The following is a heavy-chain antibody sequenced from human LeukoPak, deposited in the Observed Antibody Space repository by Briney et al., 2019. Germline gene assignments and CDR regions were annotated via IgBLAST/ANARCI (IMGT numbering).Heavy chain of an antibody. Sequence: ASVKVSCKASGYIFTGYYMHWVRQAPGQGLEWMGWINPNSGGTNYARKFQGRVTMTRDTSISTAYMELSRLRSDDTAVYYCARPLSGYDYTDFDYWGQGTLVTVSS. CDR2: INPNSGGT. J-gene: IGHJ4*02. CDR1: GYIFTGYY. V-gene: IGHV1-2*02. D-gene: IGHD5-12*01. CDR3: ARPLSGYDYTDFDY.